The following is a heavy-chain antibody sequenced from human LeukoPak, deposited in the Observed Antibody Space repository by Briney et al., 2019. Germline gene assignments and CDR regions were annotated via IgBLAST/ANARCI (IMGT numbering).Heavy chain of an antibody. Sequence: PSETLSLTCTVSGGSISSYYWSWIRQPPGKGLEWIGYIYYSGSTNYNPSLKGRVTISVDTSKNQFSLKLSSVTAADTAVYYCARLRIAAAAIDYWGQGTLVTVSS. V-gene: IGHV4-59*08. D-gene: IGHD6-13*01. J-gene: IGHJ4*02. CDR2: IYYSGST. CDR1: GGSISSYY. CDR3: ARLRIAAAAIDY.